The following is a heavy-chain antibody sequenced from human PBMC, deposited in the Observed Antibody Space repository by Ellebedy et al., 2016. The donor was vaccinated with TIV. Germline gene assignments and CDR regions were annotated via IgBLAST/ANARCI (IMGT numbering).Heavy chain of an antibody. J-gene: IGHJ6*02. CDR1: GGSFSGYY. CDR2: INHSGST. D-gene: IGHD4-17*01. CDR3: ARALRLSYGDYYNYYGMDV. Sequence: MPSETLSLTCAVYGGSFSGYYWSWIRQPPGKGLEWIWEINHSGSTNYNPSLNSRVTVSVDTSKNKFSLKLSSVTAADTAVYYCARALRLSYGDYYNYYGMDVWGQGTTVTVSS. V-gene: IGHV4-34*01.